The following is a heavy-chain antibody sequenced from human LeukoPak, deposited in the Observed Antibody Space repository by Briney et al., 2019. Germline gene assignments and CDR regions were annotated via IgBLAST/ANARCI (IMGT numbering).Heavy chain of an antibody. CDR2: IYYSGST. CDR3: ARTPRYYGEVTWYFDI. CDR1: GGSISSYY. Sequence: RPSETLSLTCTVSGGSISSYYWSWIRQPPGKGLEWIGYIYYSGSTNDNPSLKSRVTISVDTSKNQFSLKLSSVTAADTAVYYCARTPRYYGEVTWYFDIWGRGTLVTVSS. J-gene: IGHJ2*01. V-gene: IGHV4-59*01. D-gene: IGHD4-17*01.